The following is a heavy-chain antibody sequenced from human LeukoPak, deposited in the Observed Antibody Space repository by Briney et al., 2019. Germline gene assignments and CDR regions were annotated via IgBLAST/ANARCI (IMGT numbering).Heavy chain of an antibody. CDR1: GGSISSSSYY. D-gene: IGHD3-22*01. J-gene: IGHJ3*02. V-gene: IGHV4-39*02. Sequence: SETLSLTCTVSGGSISSSSYYWGWIRQPPGKGLEWIGSIYYSGSTYYNPSLKSRVTISVDTSKNQFSLKLSSVTAADTAVYYCARDVVGYYDSSGYYLSASDIWGQGTMVTVSS. CDR2: IYYSGST. CDR3: ARDVVGYYDSSGYYLSASDI.